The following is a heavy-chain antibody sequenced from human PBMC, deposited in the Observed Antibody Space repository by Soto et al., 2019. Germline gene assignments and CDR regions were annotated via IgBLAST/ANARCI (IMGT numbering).Heavy chain of an antibody. CDR3: ARGINYYDSSGDSWFDP. Sequence: PSETLSLTCTVSGGSINSGRYSWTWIRQPPGAGLEWIGHMYHTGTTYYNPSLKSRVTMSVDTSKNQFSLKLTSVTAADTAMYYCARGINYYDSSGDSWFDPWGQG. J-gene: IGHJ5*02. CDR1: GGSINSGRYS. V-gene: IGHV4-30-2*01. CDR2: MYHTGTT. D-gene: IGHD3-22*01.